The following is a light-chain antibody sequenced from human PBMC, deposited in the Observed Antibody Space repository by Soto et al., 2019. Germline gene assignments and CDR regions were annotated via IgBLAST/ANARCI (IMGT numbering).Light chain of an antibody. CDR1: QRVNSW. CDR2: KAS. Sequence: DIEMTQSPSTLSASVGDRVSITCRASQRVNSWLAWYQQKPGRAPNLLIYKASSLERGVPSRFSGSGSGTEFTLTISSLQPDDFATYYYQQYDSYQFTFGQGTKLEIK. J-gene: IGKJ2*01. V-gene: IGKV1-5*03. CDR3: QQYDSYQFT.